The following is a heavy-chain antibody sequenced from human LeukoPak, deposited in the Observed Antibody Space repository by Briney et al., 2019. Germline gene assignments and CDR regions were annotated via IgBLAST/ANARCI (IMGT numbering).Heavy chain of an antibody. D-gene: IGHD1/OR15-1a*01. CDR2: INPNSGGT. CDR3: ARATPPTGTIGY. CDR1: GYTFTGYY. Sequence: ASVKVSCKASGYTFTGYYVHWVRQAPGQGLEWMGWINPNSGGTNYAQKFQGRVTMTRDTSISTAYMELSRLRSDDTAVYYCARATPPTGTIGYWGQGTLVTVSS. V-gene: IGHV1-2*02. J-gene: IGHJ4*02.